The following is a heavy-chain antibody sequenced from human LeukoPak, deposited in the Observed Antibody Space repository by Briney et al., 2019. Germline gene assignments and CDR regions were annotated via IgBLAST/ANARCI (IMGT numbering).Heavy chain of an antibody. D-gene: IGHD5-18*01. CDR1: GYTFTSYG. V-gene: IGHV1-18*01. Sequence: ASVKVSCKASGYTFTSYGISWVRQAPGQGLEWMGWISAYNGNTNYAQKLQGRVTMTTDTSTSTAYMELRSLRSDDTAVYYCARNPRPLRGYSYGYVSWYFDLWGRGTLVTVSS. J-gene: IGHJ2*01. CDR2: ISAYNGNT. CDR3: ARNPRPLRGYSYGYVSWYFDL.